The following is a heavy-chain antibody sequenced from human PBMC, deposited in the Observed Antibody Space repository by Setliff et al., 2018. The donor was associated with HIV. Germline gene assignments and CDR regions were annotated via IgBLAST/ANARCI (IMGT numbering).Heavy chain of an antibody. V-gene: IGHV1-24*01. CDR1: GYTFTSSD. D-gene: IGHD2-15*01. CDR2: FDPEEGET. J-gene: IGHJ4*02. CDR3: APWRKVAAPGVWFSAHDY. Sequence: ASVKVSCKASGYTFTSSDINWARQAPGKGLEWMGGFDPEEGETMYAQKFQGRVTVTEDTSSDTAYMELSSLRSEDTAAYYCAPWRKVAAPGVWFSAHDYWGQGTLVTVSS.